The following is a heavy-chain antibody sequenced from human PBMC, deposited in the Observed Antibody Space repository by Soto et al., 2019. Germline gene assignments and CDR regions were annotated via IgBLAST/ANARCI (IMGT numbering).Heavy chain of an antibody. CDR1: GFTFSDYD. J-gene: IGHJ6*02. CDR3: ARAYSGRLPRPAEYYYPLDF. D-gene: IGHD2-15*01. CDR2: IGAAMDP. Sequence: PGGSLRLSCTASGFTFSDYDMHGVRKGSGKGLEWVSTIGAAMDPYYTGSVKGRFTISRENARNSMFLQMNSVTVGDTAVYYCARAYSGRLPRPAEYYYPLDFWGQGTMVTVSS. V-gene: IGHV3-13*05.